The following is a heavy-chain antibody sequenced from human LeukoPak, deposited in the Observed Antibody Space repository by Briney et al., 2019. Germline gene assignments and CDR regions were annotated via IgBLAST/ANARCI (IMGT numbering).Heavy chain of an antibody. J-gene: IGHJ4*02. CDR3: ARAAAGSGVDY. D-gene: IGHD6-19*01. V-gene: IGHV3-74*01. Sequence: GGSLRLSCAASGFTFSSYWMHWVRQAPGKGLVWVSRINSDGSSTSYADSVKGRFTISRDNAKNTLYLQMNSLRAGDTAVYYCARAAAGSGVDYWGQGTLVTVSS. CDR1: GFTFSSYW. CDR2: INSDGSST.